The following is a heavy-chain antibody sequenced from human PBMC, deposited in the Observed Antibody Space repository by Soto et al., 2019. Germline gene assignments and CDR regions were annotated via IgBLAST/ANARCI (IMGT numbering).Heavy chain of an antibody. J-gene: IGHJ6*02. CDR2: ISPSTXHI. V-gene: IGHV3-21*01. CDR1: GFTFSSCT. Sequence: LSCXVSGFTFSSCTMNWVRQAPGKGLEWVSSISPSTXHIYYADSVKGRFTISRDNAKNSLFLQMTSLRAEDTAVYYCSGCSGGACHQNYGMDVWGQGTTVTVSS. CDR3: SGCSGGACHQNYGMDV. D-gene: IGHD2-15*01.